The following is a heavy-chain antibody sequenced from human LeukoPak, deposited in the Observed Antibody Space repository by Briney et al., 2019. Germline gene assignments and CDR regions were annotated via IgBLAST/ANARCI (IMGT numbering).Heavy chain of an antibody. V-gene: IGHV4-34*01. CDR2: INHSGST. J-gene: IGHJ4*02. CDR3: ARELYGSGNS. Sequence: SETLSLTCAVYGGSFSGYYWSWIRQPPGKGLEWIGEINHSGSTNYNPSLKSRVTISVDTSKNQFSLKLSSVTAADTAVYYCARELYGSGNSWGQGTLVTASS. D-gene: IGHD3-10*01. CDR1: GGSFSGYY.